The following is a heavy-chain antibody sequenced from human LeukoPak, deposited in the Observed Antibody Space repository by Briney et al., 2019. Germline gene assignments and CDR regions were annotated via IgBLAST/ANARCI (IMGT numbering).Heavy chain of an antibody. CDR3: AKGKYYYDSSGYYLFDY. V-gene: IGHV3-23*01. Sequence: GGSLRLSCAASGFIFSSYAMSWVRQAPGKGLERVSTISGSGGSTYYADSVKGRFTISRDNSKNTLYLQMNSLRAEDTAVYYCAKGKYYYDSSGYYLFDYWGQGTLVTVSS. D-gene: IGHD3-22*01. CDR2: ISGSGGST. J-gene: IGHJ4*02. CDR1: GFIFSSYA.